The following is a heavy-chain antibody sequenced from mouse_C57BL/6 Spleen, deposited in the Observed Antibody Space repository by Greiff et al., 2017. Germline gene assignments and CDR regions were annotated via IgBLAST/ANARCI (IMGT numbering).Heavy chain of an antibody. J-gene: IGHJ3*01. V-gene: IGHV1-64*01. CDR2: IHPNSGST. Sequence: QVQLKQSGAELVKPGASVKLSCKASGYTFTSYWMHWVKQRPGQGLEWIGMIHPNSGSTNYNEKFKSKATLTVDKSSSTAYMQLSSLTSEDSAVYYCARNSGSTPDGSSPWFAYWGQGTLVTVSA. CDR3: ARNSGSTPDGSSPWFAY. CDR1: GYTFTSYW. D-gene: IGHD1-1*01.